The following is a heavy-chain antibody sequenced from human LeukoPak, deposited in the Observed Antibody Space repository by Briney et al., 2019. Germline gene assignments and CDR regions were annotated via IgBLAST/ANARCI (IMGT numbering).Heavy chain of an antibody. CDR2: ISSSGGST. CDR1: GFTFSSYA. CDR3: AKTSIAAAAGDHFDY. D-gene: IGHD6-13*01. V-gene: IGHV3-23*01. Sequence: GGSLRLSCAASGFTFSSYAMSWVRQAPGKGLEWVSAISSSGGSTNYADSVKGRFTISRDNSKNTLYLQMNSLRAEDTAVYYCAKTSIAAAAGDHFDYWGQGTLVTVSS. J-gene: IGHJ4*02.